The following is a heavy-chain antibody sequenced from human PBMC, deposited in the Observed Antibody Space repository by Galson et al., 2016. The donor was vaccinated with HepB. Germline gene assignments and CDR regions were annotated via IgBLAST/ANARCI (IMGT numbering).Heavy chain of an antibody. Sequence: QSGAEVKKPGESLKISCKASGYTFTNYYIHWVRQAPGQGLEWMGMINLSGGTTASAQKLLGRFTVTKDTSTGTVYMDLSSLTSEDTAVYYCARGKAGGTGGNWFDPWGQGTLVTVSS. D-gene: IGHD6-13*01. CDR2: INLSGGTT. CDR3: ARGKAGGTGGNWFDP. J-gene: IGHJ5*02. CDR1: GYTFTNYY. V-gene: IGHV1-46*04.